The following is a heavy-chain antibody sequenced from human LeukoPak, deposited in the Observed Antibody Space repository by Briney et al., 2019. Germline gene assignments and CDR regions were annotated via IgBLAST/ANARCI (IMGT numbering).Heavy chain of an antibody. CDR3: ATVSPHCSSTSCYSKWFDP. J-gene: IGHJ5*02. CDR1: GYTFTSYG. CDR2: ISAYNGNT. Sequence: ASVKVSCKASGYTFTSYGISWVRQAPGQGLEWMGRISAYNGNTNYAQKLQGRVTITTDTSTSTAYRELRSLRSDDTAVYYCATVSPHCSSTSCYSKWFDPWGQGTLVTVSS. D-gene: IGHD2-2*01. V-gene: IGHV1-18*01.